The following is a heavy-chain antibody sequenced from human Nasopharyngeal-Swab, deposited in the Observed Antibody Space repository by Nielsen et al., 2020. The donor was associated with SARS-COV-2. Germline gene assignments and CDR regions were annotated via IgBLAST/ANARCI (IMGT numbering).Heavy chain of an antibody. D-gene: IGHD3-10*01. CDR3: AHRSTADGSGAYMDV. J-gene: IGHJ6*03. V-gene: IGHV2-5*02. CDR1: VLSLSTSGVG. CDR2: IYWDDDK. Sequence: SGPTLVNPTQTLTLTCTFSVLSLSTSGVGVGWIRQPPGKALEWLALIYWDDDKRYSPSLKSRLAISKDTCKNQVVLTLINMDPVDTATYYCAHRSTADGSGAYMDVWGKGTAVTVSS.